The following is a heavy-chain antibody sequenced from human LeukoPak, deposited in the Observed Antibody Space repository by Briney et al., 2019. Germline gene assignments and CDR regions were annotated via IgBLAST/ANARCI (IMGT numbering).Heavy chain of an antibody. J-gene: IGHJ6*02. CDR3: ARDSREVPMDV. Sequence: PGRSLRLSCAASGFTVSSNYMSWVRQAPGKGLEWVSVIYSGGSTYYADSVKGRFTISRDNSKNTLYLQMNSLRAEDTAVYYCARDSREVPMDVWGQGTTVTVSS. D-gene: IGHD1-26*01. CDR1: GFTVSSNY. V-gene: IGHV3-66*01. CDR2: IYSGGST.